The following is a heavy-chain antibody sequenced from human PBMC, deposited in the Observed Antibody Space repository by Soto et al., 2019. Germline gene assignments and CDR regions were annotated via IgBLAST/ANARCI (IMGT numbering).Heavy chain of an antibody. J-gene: IGHJ6*03. CDR3: TRDRGYCSSTSCLIYYYYYMDV. Sequence: GGSLRLSCTASGFTFGDYAMSWFRQAPGKGLEWVGFIRSKAYGGTTEYAASVKGRFTISRDDSKSIAYLQMNSLKTEDTAVYYCTRDRGYCSSTSCLIYYYYYMDVWGKGTTVTVSS. CDR1: GFTFGDYA. D-gene: IGHD2-2*01. V-gene: IGHV3-49*03. CDR2: IRSKAYGGTT.